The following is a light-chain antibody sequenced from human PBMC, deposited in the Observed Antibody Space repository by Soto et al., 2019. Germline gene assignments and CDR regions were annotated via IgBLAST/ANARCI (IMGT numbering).Light chain of an antibody. J-gene: IGLJ1*01. CDR3: SSYTTTTLEV. CDR1: RNDVGLYNY. Sequence: QSALAQPASVSASPGQSITISCTGTRNDVGLYNYVPWYQHHPGNAPKLIIYGVSDRPSGVSNRFSGSKSGNTASLTISGLQAEDEADYYCSSYTTTTLEVFGTGTKVTVL. V-gene: IGLV2-14*01. CDR2: GVS.